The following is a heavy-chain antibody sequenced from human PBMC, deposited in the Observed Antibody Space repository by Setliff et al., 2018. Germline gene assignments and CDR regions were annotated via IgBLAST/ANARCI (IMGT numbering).Heavy chain of an antibody. CDR1: GFTFDDYG. D-gene: IGHD6-13*01. V-gene: IGHV3-20*04. CDR3: ARAGLAAAGTRPSFFDY. J-gene: IGHJ4*02. CDR2: INWNGGST. Sequence: GGSLRLSCAASGFTFDDYGMSWVRQAPGKGLEWVSGINWNGGSTGYADSVKGRFTVSRDNAKNSLYLQMNSLRAEDTALYYCARAGLAAAGTRPSFFDYWGQGTLVTVSS.